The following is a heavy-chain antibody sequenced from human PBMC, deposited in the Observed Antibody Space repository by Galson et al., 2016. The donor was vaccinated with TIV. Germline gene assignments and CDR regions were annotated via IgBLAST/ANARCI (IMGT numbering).Heavy chain of an antibody. CDR3: ARKPLSGSYGPGAFDI. CDR2: IYYSGST. CDR1: GGSIKSYF. V-gene: IGHV4-59*01. J-gene: IGHJ3*02. Sequence: SETLSLTCTVSGGSIKSYFWSWIRQPPGKGLEWIGYIYYSGSTNYNPSLKSRVTISVDTSKNQFSLKLSSVTAADTAVYYCARKPLSGSYGPGAFDIWGQGTMVTVSS. D-gene: IGHD1-26*01.